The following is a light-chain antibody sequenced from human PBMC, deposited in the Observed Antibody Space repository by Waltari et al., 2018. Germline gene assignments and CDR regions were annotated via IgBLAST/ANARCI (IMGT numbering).Light chain of an antibody. V-gene: IGLV2-14*01. J-gene: IGLJ2*01. CDR1: TTDLGGLNY. CDR2: EVS. Sequence: QSALTQPAPVSGSPGHPITISCTGTTTDLGGLNYVPWYQQHPGKAPKLMIYEVSNRPSGVSNRFSGSKSGNTASLTISGLQAEDEADYYCSSYTSSSTLGFGGGTKLTVL. CDR3: SSYTSSSTLG.